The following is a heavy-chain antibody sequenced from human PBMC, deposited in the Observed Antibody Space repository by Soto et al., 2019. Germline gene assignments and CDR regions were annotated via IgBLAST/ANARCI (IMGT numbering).Heavy chain of an antibody. D-gene: IGHD3-16*01. J-gene: IGHJ5*02. V-gene: IGHV1-18*01. CDR2: ISAYNGNT. CDR1: GYTFTSYG. Sequence: GASVKVSCKASGYTFTSYGIGWVRQAPGQGLEWMGWISAYNGNTNYAQKLQGRVTMTTDTSTSTAYMELRSLRSDDTAVYYCARIFEGEPSSLGFDPWGQGTLVTVSS. CDR3: ARIFEGEPSSLGFDP.